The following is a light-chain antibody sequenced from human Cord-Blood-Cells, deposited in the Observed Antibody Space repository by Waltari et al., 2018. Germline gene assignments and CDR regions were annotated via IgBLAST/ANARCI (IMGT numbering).Light chain of an antibody. Sequence: LSPGERATLSCRASQSVSSSYLAWYQQKPGQAPRLLIYGASSRATGIPDRFSGSGSGTDFTLTISRLEPEDFAVYYCQQYGSSSYTFGQGTKLEIK. CDR2: GAS. CDR3: QQYGSSSYT. V-gene: IGKV3-20*01. J-gene: IGKJ2*01. CDR1: QSVSSSY.